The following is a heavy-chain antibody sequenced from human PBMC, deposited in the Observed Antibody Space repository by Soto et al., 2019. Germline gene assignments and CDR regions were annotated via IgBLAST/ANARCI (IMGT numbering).Heavy chain of an antibody. CDR1: GFNFKKFA. CDR2: ISGNAGRT. D-gene: IGHD3-3*01. V-gene: IGHV3-23*01. CDR3: AKGKANTMFGVDTLFDY. J-gene: IGHJ4*02. Sequence: PGGSLRLSCVASGFNFKKFAMSWVRQAPGKGLEWVSLISGNAGRTNYADSVKGRFTISRDNSKKTVYLQVNYLRADDTAVYYCAKGKANTMFGVDTLFDYWGQGTLVTVSS.